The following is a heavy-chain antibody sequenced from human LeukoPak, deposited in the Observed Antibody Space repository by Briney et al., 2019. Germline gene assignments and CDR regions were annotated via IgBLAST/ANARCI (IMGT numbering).Heavy chain of an antibody. CDR1: GFTFSDYA. Sequence: GGSLRLSCAASGFTFSDYALGWVRQAPGRGLEWVATLSGSGAGTYYSDSVQGRFTISRDNSKRTLFLQMNSLRAEDTAVYYCAKVRAPNYDFWSGSYNHWGQGTLVTVSS. D-gene: IGHD3-3*01. J-gene: IGHJ5*02. CDR2: LSGSGAGT. V-gene: IGHV3-23*01. CDR3: AKVRAPNYDFWSGSYNH.